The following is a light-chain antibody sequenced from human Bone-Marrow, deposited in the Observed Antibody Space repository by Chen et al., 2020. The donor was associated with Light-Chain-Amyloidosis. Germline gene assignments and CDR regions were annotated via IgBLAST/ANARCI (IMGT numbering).Light chain of an antibody. CDR3: QVWDRSSDRPV. V-gene: IGLV3-21*02. CDR1: NIGSTS. Sequence: HVLTQPSSVSVAPGQTATIPWGGNNIGSTSVHGYQQTPGQAPLLVVYDDSDRPSGIPERLSGSNSGNTATLTISRVEAGDEADYYCQVWDRSSDRPVFGGGTKLPVL. CDR2: DDS. J-gene: IGLJ3*02.